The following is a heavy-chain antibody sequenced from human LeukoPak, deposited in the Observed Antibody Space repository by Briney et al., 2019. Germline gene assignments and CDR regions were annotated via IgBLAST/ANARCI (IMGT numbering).Heavy chain of an antibody. J-gene: IGHJ4*02. CDR3: ARDDLGGYGDYDLYCFDY. CDR2: ISSSSSYI. D-gene: IGHD4-17*01. CDR1: GFTFSSYS. Sequence: GGSLRLSCAASGFTFSSYSMNWVRQAPGKGLEWVSSISSSSSYIYYADSVKGRFTISRDNAKNSLYLQMNSLRAEDTAVYYCARDDLGGYGDYDLYCFDYWGQGTLVTVSS. V-gene: IGHV3-21*01.